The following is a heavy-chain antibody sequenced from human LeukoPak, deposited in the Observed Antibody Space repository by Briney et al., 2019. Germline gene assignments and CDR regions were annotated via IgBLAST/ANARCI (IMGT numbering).Heavy chain of an antibody. D-gene: IGHD3-22*01. J-gene: IGHJ4*02. V-gene: IGHV1-46*01. CDR1: GYTFTIYY. CDR3: ARDGGYYDSSGYYGILAY. Sequence: ASVTVSCTASGYTFTIYYMHWVRQAPGQGLEWMGLINPSGGSTSYAQKFQGRVTMTRDTSTSTVYMELSSLRSEDTAVYYCARDGGYYDSSGYYGILAYWGQGTLVTVSS. CDR2: INPSGGST.